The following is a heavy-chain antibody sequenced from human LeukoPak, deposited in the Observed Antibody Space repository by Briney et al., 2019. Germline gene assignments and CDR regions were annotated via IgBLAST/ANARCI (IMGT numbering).Heavy chain of an antibody. Sequence: PSETLSLTCTVSGGSISSYYWSWIRQPPGKGLEWIGYIYYSGSTNYNPSLKSRVTISVDTSKNQFSLTLSSVTAADTAVYYCARDLQYCSSTSCYSPGWFDPWGQGTLVTVSS. D-gene: IGHD2-2*02. J-gene: IGHJ5*02. CDR1: GGSISSYY. CDR3: ARDLQYCSSTSCYSPGWFDP. V-gene: IGHV4-59*01. CDR2: IYYSGST.